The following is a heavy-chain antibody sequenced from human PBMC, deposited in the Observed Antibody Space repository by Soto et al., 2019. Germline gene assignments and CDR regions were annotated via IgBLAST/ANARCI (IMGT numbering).Heavy chain of an antibody. V-gene: IGHV1-69*01. CDR3: ARQFDNDSSGYYYAY. D-gene: IGHD3-22*01. J-gene: IGHJ4*02. CDR2: IIPLFGTA. CDR1: GGTFSRND. Sequence: QVQLVQSGAEVKKPGSSVKVSCKASGGTFSRNDISWVRQAPGQGLEWMGGIIPLFGTAKYEQKFQGRLSITADESKSTVYTDLSSLRSEDTAVYYCARQFDNDSSGYYYAYWGQGTLVTVSS.